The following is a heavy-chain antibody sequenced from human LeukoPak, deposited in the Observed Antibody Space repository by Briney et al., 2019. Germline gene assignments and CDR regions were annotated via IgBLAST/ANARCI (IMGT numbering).Heavy chain of an antibody. CDR2: IYSGGST. D-gene: IGHD6-19*01. CDR1: GFTVSSNY. V-gene: IGHV3-53*01. Sequence: GGSLRLSCAASGFTVSSNYMSWVRQAPGKGLEWVSVIYSGGSTYYADSVKGRFTISRDNSKNTLYLQMNSLRAEDTAVYYCARVSSDSSGWYHFGYWGQGTLVTVSS. J-gene: IGHJ4*02. CDR3: ARVSSDSSGWYHFGY.